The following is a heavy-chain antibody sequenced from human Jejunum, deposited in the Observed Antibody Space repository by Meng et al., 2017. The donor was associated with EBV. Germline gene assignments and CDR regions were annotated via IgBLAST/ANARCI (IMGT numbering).Heavy chain of an antibody. V-gene: IGHV4-4*02. Sequence: QGQVPGGGPGLGPPSGTLSLTCAVSGASISSSHWWSWVRQAPGEGLEWIGEIYYTGRTNYNPSLKSRVSMSIDKSKNQFSLNLNSVTVADTAVYYCATSMSGYSYGYSWGQGTLVTVSS. CDR3: ATSMSGYSYGYS. CDR2: IYYTGRT. J-gene: IGHJ5*02. D-gene: IGHD5-12*01. CDR1: GASISSSHW.